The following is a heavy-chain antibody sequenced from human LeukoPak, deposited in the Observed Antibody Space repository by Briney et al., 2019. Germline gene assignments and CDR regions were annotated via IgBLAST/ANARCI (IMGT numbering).Heavy chain of an antibody. Sequence: PGGSLRLSCAASGFTFSSIAMTWVRQAPGKGLEWVSTIRSNGDTAYNADSVRGRFAISRDNSKNALFLQMNSLRVEDTARYYCAKGQELDDGVFDSWGQGTLVTVSS. CDR2: IRSNGDTA. J-gene: IGHJ4*02. V-gene: IGHV3-23*01. CDR1: GFTFSSIA. D-gene: IGHD1-1*01. CDR3: AKGQELDDGVFDS.